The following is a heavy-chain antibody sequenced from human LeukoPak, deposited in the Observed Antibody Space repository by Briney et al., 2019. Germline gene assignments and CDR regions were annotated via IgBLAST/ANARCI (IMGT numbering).Heavy chain of an antibody. CDR3: ARAAIAAAVNYYYYMDV. CDR2: ISSSSSYI. Sequence: GGSLRLSCAASGFTFNTYTMNWVRQAPGKGLEWVSSISSSSSYIYYADSVKGRFTISRDNAKNSLYLQMNSLRAEDTAVYYCARAAIAAAVNYYYYMDVWGKGTTVTISS. J-gene: IGHJ6*03. CDR1: GFTFNTYT. V-gene: IGHV3-21*01. D-gene: IGHD6-13*01.